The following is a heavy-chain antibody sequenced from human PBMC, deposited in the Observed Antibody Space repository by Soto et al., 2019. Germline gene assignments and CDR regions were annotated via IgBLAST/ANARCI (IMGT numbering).Heavy chain of an antibody. J-gene: IGHJ4*02. D-gene: IGHD2-15*01. Sequence: QLQLQESGPGLVKPSETLSLTCTVSGGSITSSSYYWGWIRQPPGQGLEWIGSIYYSGSTYYNPSLKSRVTISVDTSKNQFSLKLSSVTAADTAVYYCARHTPAISISDHWGQGPLVTVSS. CDR1: GGSITSSSYY. CDR2: IYYSGST. V-gene: IGHV4-39*01. CDR3: ARHTPAISISDH.